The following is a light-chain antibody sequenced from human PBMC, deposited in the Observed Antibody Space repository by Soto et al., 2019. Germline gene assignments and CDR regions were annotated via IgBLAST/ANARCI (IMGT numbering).Light chain of an antibody. CDR1: QSVGES. V-gene: IGKV3-11*01. CDR2: DAS. Sequence: EIALTQSPATLSLSPGEIATLPCTAIQSVGESFVWYQPTPGPAPRLLIYDASTRATGIPARFSGSGSGTDFTLTISSLEPEDVAVYYCQQRSNLLTCGGGTKGDI. CDR3: QQRSNLLT. J-gene: IGKJ4*01.